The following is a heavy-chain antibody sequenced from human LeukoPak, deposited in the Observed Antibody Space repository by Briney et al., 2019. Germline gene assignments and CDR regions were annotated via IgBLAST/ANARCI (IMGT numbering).Heavy chain of an antibody. CDR3: ARDSDTAVVTPSGYDCR. V-gene: IGHV1-2*06. CDR2: INPNSGGT. J-gene: IGHJ4*02. D-gene: IGHD5-18*01. CDR1: GYTFTGYY. Sequence: ASVKVSCKASGYTFTGYYMHWVRQAPGQGLEWMGRINPNSGGTNYAQKFQGRVTMTRDTSISTAYMELSRLRSDDTAVYYCARDSDTAVVTPSGYDCRWGQGTLVTVSS.